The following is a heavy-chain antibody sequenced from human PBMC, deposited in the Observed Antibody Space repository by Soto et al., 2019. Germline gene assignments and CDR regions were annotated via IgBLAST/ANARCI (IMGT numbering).Heavy chain of an antibody. CDR2: ISYSESS. D-gene: IGHD6-19*01. J-gene: IGHJ4*02. Sequence: SETLSLTCAVSGGPISSGGYSWSWIRQPPGKGLEWIGYISYSESSYYNPSLKSRISISVDASKNQFSLKLNSVTAADTAVYFCVSHRNYIVVSGSFFDYWSQGTLVTVSS. CDR1: GGPISSGGYS. CDR3: VSHRNYIVVSGSFFDY. V-gene: IGHV4-30-2*05.